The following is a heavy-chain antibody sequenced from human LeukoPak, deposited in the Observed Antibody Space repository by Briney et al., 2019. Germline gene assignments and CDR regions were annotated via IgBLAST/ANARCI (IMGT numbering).Heavy chain of an antibody. CDR3: ASGCSSTSCYSLY. Sequence: SETLSLTCAVYGGSFSGYYWSWIRQPPGKGLEWIGEINHSGSTNYNPSLKSRVTISVDTSKNQFSLKLSSVTAADTAVYYCASGCSSTSCYSLYWGQGTLVTVSS. D-gene: IGHD2-2*01. CDR2: INHSGST. CDR1: GGSFSGYY. J-gene: IGHJ4*02. V-gene: IGHV4-34*01.